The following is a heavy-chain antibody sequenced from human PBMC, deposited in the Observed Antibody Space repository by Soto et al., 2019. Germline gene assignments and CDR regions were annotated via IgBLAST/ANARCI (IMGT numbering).Heavy chain of an antibody. Sequence: GGSLGLSCAASGFTFSSYGMHWVRQAPGKGLEWVAVISYDGTNENYADSVKGRFTISRDNSKNTLYLQMNSLRAEDTAVDYWARDAGLGVNYYYYGMDV. CDR3: ARDAGLGVNYYYYGMDV. D-gene: IGHD3-10*01. CDR2: ISYDGTNE. J-gene: IGHJ6*01. V-gene: IGHV3-30*03. CDR1: GFTFSSYG.